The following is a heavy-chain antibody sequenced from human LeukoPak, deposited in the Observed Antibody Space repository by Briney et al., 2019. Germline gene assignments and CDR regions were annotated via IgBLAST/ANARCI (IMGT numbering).Heavy chain of an antibody. CDR2: ISSSSNYI. V-gene: IGHV3-21*01. Sequence: GGSLRLSCAASGITGYSMHWVRQAPGKGLEWVCSISSSSNYIYCADSVKGRFTISRDNAKNSLFLQVSSLRAEDTAVYYCTTSDINYRVFDNWGQGTLVTVSS. J-gene: IGHJ4*02. CDR3: TTSDINYRVFDN. D-gene: IGHD4-11*01. CDR1: GITGYS.